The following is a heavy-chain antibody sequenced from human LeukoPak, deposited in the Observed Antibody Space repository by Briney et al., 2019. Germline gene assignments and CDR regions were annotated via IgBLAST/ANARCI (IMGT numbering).Heavy chain of an antibody. J-gene: IGHJ3*01. V-gene: IGHV3-7*01. CDR3: VRDKGGRSGAIYYDAFDV. Sequence: PGGSLRLSCAASGFTFNTYWMIWVGQAAGKGLEWVANIDQGGGTKYYVDSLKGRFTISRDNAKNSLYLQMNSLRAEDTAVYYCVRDKGGRSGAIYYDAFDVWGQGTMVTVSS. CDR1: GFTFNTYW. D-gene: IGHD1-26*01. CDR2: IDQGGGTK.